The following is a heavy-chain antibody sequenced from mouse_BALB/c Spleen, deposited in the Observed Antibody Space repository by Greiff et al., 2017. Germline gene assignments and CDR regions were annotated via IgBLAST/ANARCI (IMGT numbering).Heavy chain of an antibody. V-gene: IGHV1-54*01. Sequence: VKLQESGAELVRPGTSVKVSCKASGYAFTNYLIEWVKQRPGQGLEWIGVINPGSGGTNYNEKFKGKATLTADKSSSTAYMQLSSLTSDDSAVYFCARSSGYVDYWGQGTTLTVSS. CDR3: ARSSGYVDY. D-gene: IGHD3-1*01. CDR2: INPGSGGT. CDR1: GYAFTNYL. J-gene: IGHJ2*01.